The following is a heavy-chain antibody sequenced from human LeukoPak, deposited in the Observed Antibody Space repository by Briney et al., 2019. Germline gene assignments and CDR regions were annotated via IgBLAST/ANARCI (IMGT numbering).Heavy chain of an antibody. J-gene: IGHJ4*02. CDR1: GSPFSGYY. Sequence: ASVKVSCKASGSPFSGYYLHWVRQAPGQGLEWMGWINPKSGDTNFGQKFQGRVTMTRDTSISTAYMELSRLTSDDTAVYYCARDGHGGNSFDFWGQGTLVTVSS. V-gene: IGHV1-2*02. D-gene: IGHD4-23*01. CDR2: INPKSGDT. CDR3: ARDGHGGNSFDF.